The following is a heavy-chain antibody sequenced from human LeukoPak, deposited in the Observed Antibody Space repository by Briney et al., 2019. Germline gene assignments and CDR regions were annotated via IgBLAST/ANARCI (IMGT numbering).Heavy chain of an antibody. CDR1: GFTFGAYY. CDR3: ARESAVGYGSFDY. D-gene: IGHD6-19*01. J-gene: IGHJ4*02. CDR2: IRGDGRET. V-gene: IGHV3-7*03. Sequence: PWGSLTLSCAASGFTFGAYYMSWVRQAPGKGLERVANIRGDGRETFYADSLRGRFSIFRDNARNSVSLQMNSLSAEDTGVYYCARESAVGYGSFDYWGQGTLVTVSS.